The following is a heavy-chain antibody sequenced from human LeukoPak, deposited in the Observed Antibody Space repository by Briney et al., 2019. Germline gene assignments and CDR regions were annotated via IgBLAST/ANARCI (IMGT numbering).Heavy chain of an antibody. D-gene: IGHD4-11*01. Sequence: GGSLRLSCAASGFTFSSYAMNWVRQAPGKGLEWVSAISDRRGSTYYADSVKRRFTISRANSNNTLYLQMNSLRAEDTAVYYCAKDRDYSGVDYWGQGTLVTVSS. V-gene: IGHV3-23*01. J-gene: IGHJ4*02. CDR1: GFTFSSYA. CDR2: ISDRRGST. CDR3: AKDRDYSGVDY.